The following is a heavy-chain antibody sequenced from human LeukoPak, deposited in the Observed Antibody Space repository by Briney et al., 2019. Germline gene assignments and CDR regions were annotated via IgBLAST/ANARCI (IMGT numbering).Heavy chain of an antibody. J-gene: IGHJ4*02. D-gene: IGHD6-13*01. Sequence: GVSVKVSCKASGYTFTGYYMHWVRQAPGQGPEWMGWINPNSGGTNYAQKFQGRVTMTRDTSISTAYMELSRLRSDDTAVYYCASGAWYSSGWYVYYFDYWGQGTLVSVSS. V-gene: IGHV1-2*02. CDR2: INPNSGGT. CDR1: GYTFTGYY. CDR3: ASGAWYSSGWYVYYFDY.